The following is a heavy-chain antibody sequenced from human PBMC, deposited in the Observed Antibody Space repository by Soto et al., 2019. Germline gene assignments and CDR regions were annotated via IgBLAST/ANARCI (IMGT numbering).Heavy chain of an antibody. V-gene: IGHV4-34*01. CDR2: VNHNGRN. CDR1: GGSFSGYF. J-gene: IGHJ3*01. Sequence: SETLSLTCDVYGGSFSGYFWNWIRQSPGKGLEWIGKVNHNGRNNYNPSLKSRVTISLDMSKKQISLKLTSVTAADTAVYYCARGGSSDWQVAFDFWGQGTMVTVSS. CDR3: ARGGSSDWQVAFDF. D-gene: IGHD6-19*01.